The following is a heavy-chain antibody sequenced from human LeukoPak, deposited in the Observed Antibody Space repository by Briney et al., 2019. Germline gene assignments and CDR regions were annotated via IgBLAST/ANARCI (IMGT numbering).Heavy chain of an antibody. CDR2: INHSGNT. CDR1: VGSFSGYY. Sequence: SETLSLTCAVSVGSFSGYYWRWLRQSPVKGLEWIGEINHSGNTNYNPSLRSRVSILVDTSKNQFSLRLSSVTAADTAVYSGANGGLELLEYYYYMDVWDKGATVTVSS. V-gene: IGHV4-34*01. CDR3: ANGGLELLEYYYYMDV. D-gene: IGHD1-7*01. J-gene: IGHJ6*03.